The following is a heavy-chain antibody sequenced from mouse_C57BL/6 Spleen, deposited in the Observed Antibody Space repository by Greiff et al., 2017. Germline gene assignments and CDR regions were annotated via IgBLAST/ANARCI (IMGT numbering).Heavy chain of an antibody. CDR3: ARGPYFDY. CDR1: GYSITSGYY. Sequence: VQLKQSGPGLVKPSQSLSLTCSVTGYSITSGYYWNWIRQFPGNKLEWMGYISYDGSNNYNPSLKNRISITRDTSKNQFFLKLNSLTTEDTATYYCARGPYFDYWGQGTTLTVSS. J-gene: IGHJ2*01. V-gene: IGHV3-6*01. CDR2: ISYDGSN.